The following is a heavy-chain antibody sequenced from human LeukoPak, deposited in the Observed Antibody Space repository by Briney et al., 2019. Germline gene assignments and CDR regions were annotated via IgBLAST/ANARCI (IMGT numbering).Heavy chain of an antibody. CDR2: INHSGST. V-gene: IGHV4-34*01. D-gene: IGHD6-6*01. J-gene: IGHJ4*02. CDR3: ARGPGAARYFDY. CDR1: GGSFSGYY. Sequence: PSETLSLTCAVYGGSFSGYYWSWIRRPPGKGLEWIGEINHSGSTNYNPSLKSRVTISVDTSKNQFSLKLSSVTAADTAVYYCARGPGAARYFDYWGQGTLVTVSS.